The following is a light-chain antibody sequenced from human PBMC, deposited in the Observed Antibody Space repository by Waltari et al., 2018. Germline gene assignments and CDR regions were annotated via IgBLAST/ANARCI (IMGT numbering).Light chain of an antibody. J-gene: IGKJ4*01. V-gene: IGKV3-11*01. CDR1: QRVSRY. Sequence: EIVFTQSPASLSLCPGDSATASCRASQRVSRYLAWYHQKPGKAPRLLIYAASTRAADIPARFSGSGSGTDFTLTISSLEPEDFVVYYCQQRSTWPSVTFGGGTKVEIK. CDR3: QQRSTWPSVT. CDR2: AAS.